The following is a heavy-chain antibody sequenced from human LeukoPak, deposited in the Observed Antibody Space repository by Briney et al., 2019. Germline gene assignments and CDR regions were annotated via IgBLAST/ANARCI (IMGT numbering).Heavy chain of an antibody. CDR3: ARATWIYGFDY. CDR2: ISDSGGDT. V-gene: IGHV3-23*01. CDR1: GFTFSGYA. D-gene: IGHD1-7*01. J-gene: IGHJ4*02. Sequence: GGSLRLSCAASGFTFSGYAISWVRQAPGKGLEWLSAISDSGGDTYYADSVQGRFTIFSDNSKHTLDVQMSSLRAEDTAVYYCARATWIYGFDYWGQGTLVTISS.